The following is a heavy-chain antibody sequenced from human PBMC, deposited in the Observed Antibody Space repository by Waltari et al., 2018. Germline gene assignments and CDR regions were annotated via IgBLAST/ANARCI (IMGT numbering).Heavy chain of an antibody. D-gene: IGHD6-6*01. CDR3: AKEEYRYSSAFIDY. J-gene: IGHJ4*02. CDR2: ISSDGSKK. Sequence: QVQLVESGGGVVQPGGSLRLSCAASGFTFSSFGIHWVRQTPDKGLEWVAVISSDGSKKYYADSVKGRFTVSRDNSKHTLYLQMDTLRAEDTAVYYCAKEEYRYSSAFIDYWGQGTPVTVSS. CDR1: GFTFSSFG. V-gene: IGHV3-30*18.